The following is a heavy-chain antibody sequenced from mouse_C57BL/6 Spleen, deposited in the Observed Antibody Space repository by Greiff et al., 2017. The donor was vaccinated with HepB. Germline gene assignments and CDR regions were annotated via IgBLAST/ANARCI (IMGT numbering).Heavy chain of an antibody. CDR2: IHPNSGST. V-gene: IGHV1-64*01. Sequence: VKLQQPGAELVKPGASVKLSCKASGYTFTSYWMHWVKQRPGQGLEWIGMIHPNSGSTNYNEKFKSKATLTVDKSSSTAYMQLSSLTSEDSAVYYCARTLYDYASYYFDYWGQGTTLTVSS. D-gene: IGHD2-4*01. CDR3: ARTLYDYASYYFDY. J-gene: IGHJ2*01. CDR1: GYTFTSYW.